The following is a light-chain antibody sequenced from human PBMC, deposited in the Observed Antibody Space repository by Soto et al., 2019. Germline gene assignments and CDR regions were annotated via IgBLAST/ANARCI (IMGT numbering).Light chain of an antibody. Sequence: ETVLTQSPGTLSLSPGERATVSCRASQSVGGSSLAWYQQRPGQAPRLLIYGASTRATGVPGRFSGSGSGTEFTLTISSLQSEDFAVYYCQQYNDWWTFGQGTKVDIK. V-gene: IGKV3-15*01. J-gene: IGKJ1*01. CDR2: GAS. CDR3: QQYNDWWT. CDR1: QSVGGS.